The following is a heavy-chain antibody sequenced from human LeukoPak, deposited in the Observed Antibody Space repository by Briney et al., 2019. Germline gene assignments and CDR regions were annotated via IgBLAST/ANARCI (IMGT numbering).Heavy chain of an antibody. CDR3: ARASYCSGGSCYYFDY. D-gene: IGHD2-15*01. V-gene: IGHV1-69*13. CDR1: GGTFSSYA. CDR2: IIPIFGTS. Sequence: GASVKVSCKASGGTFSSYAINWVRQAPGQGLEWMGGIIPIFGTSNYAHKFQGRVTITADESTSTAYMELSSLRSEDTAVYYCARASYCSGGSCYYFDYWGQGTLVAVSS. J-gene: IGHJ4*02.